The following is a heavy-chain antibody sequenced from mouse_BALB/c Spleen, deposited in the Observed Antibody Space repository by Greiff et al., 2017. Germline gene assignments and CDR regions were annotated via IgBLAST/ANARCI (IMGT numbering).Heavy chain of an antibody. CDR3: ARVRGNYVSWFAY. V-gene: IGHV14-4*02. CDR1: GFNIKDYY. Sequence: VQLQQSGAELVRSGASVKLSCTASGFNIKDYYMHWVKQRPEQGLEWIGWIDPENGDTEYAPKFQGKATMTADTSSNTAYLQLSSLTSEDTAVYYCARVRGNYVSWFAYWGQGTLVTVSA. D-gene: IGHD2-1*01. J-gene: IGHJ3*01. CDR2: IDPENGDT.